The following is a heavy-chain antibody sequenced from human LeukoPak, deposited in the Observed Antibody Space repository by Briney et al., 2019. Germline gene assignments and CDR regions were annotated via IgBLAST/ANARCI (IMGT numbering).Heavy chain of an antibody. Sequence: SVKVSSKASGGTFSSYAISWVRQAPGQGLEWMGRIIPILGIANYAQKFQGRVTITADKSTSTAYMELSSLRSEDTAVYYCARVAAAWDNWFDPWGQGTLVTVSS. CDR3: ARVAAAWDNWFDP. V-gene: IGHV1-69*04. CDR2: IIPILGIA. J-gene: IGHJ5*02. CDR1: GGTFSSYA. D-gene: IGHD6-13*01.